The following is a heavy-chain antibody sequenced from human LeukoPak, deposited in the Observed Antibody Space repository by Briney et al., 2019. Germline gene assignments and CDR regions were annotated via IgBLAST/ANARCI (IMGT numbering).Heavy chain of an antibody. CDR3: ARERAAGISSDYFDY. D-gene: IGHD3-22*01. CDR1: EFIFSDYA. CDR2: ISSSSTYI. V-gene: IGHV3-21*01. J-gene: IGHJ4*02. Sequence: GGSLRLSCAASEFIFSDYAMGWVRQAPGRGLEWVSSISSSSTYIYYADSVKGRFTISRDNAKNSLYLQMNSLRAEDTAVYYCARERAAGISSDYFDYWGQGTLVTVSS.